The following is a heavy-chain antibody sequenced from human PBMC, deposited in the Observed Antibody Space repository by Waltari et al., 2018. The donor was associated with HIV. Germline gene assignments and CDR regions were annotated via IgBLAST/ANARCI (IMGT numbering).Heavy chain of an antibody. V-gene: IGHV3-13*01. J-gene: IGHJ4*02. CDR3: ARGGIESYGEGGRKYYFDK. Sequence: DVQLEESGGALVQPGGSLRLSCAASGFSFSNYDIPWVRQVTGKGLEWVSFIGTVSDTFYADSVKGRFTITRENDKNSVYLQMNSLRLEDTAVYYCARGGIESYGEGGRKYYFDKWGQGALVTVSS. CDR2: IGTVSDT. CDR1: GFSFSNYD. D-gene: IGHD1-26*01.